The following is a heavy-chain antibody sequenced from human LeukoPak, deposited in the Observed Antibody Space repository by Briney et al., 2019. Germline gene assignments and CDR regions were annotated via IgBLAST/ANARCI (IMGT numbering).Heavy chain of an antibody. CDR1: GYTFTSYG. V-gene: IGHV1-18*01. CDR2: ISAYNGNT. D-gene: IGHD3-3*01. Sequence: ASVNVSCKASGYTFTSYGISWVRQAPGQGLEWMGWISAYNGNTNYAQKLQGRVTMTTDTSASTAYMELRSLRSDDTAVYYCARDSPGNYDFWSGYYRFDYWGQGTLVTVSS. CDR3: ARDSPGNYDFWSGYYRFDY. J-gene: IGHJ4*02.